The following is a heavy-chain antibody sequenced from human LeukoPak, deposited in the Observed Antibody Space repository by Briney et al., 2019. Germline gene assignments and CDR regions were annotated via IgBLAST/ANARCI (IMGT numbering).Heavy chain of an antibody. CDR3: ASHPASDFWSGYYLDYYYYGMDV. J-gene: IGHJ6*02. D-gene: IGHD3-3*01. Sequence: NASQTLSLTCTVSGGSISSYYWSWIRQPPGKGLEWIGYIYYSGSTNYNPSLKSRVTISVDTSKNQFSLKLSSVTAADTAVYYCASHPASDFWSGYYLDYYYYGMDVWGQGTTVTVSS. CDR1: GGSISSYY. V-gene: IGHV4-59*01. CDR2: IYYSGST.